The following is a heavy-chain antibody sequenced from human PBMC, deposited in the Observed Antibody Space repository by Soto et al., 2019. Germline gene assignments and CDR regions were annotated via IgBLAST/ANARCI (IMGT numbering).Heavy chain of an antibody. V-gene: IGHV3-21*01. J-gene: IGHJ4*02. Sequence: GGSLRLSCAASGFTFSSYSMNWVRQAPGKGLEWVSSISSSSSYIYYADSVKGRFTISRDNAKNSLYLQMNSLRAEDTAVYYCARVSPLEWFYFDYWGQGTLVTVSS. CDR1: GFTFSSYS. CDR3: ARVSPLEWFYFDY. D-gene: IGHD3-3*01. CDR2: ISSSSSYI.